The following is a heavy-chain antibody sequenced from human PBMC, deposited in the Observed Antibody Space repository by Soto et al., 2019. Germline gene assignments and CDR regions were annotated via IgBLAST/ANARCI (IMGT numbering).Heavy chain of an antibody. J-gene: IGHJ4*02. CDR3: ATLVGITMIDYYFDY. CDR2: FDPEDGET. CDR1: GYTLTELS. Sequence: VKVSCKVSGYTLTELSMHWVRQAPGKGLEWMGGFDPEDGETIYAQKFQGRVTMTEDTSTDTAYMELSSLRSEDTAVYYCATLVGITMIDYYFDYWGQGTLVTVSS. D-gene: IGHD3-22*01. V-gene: IGHV1-24*01.